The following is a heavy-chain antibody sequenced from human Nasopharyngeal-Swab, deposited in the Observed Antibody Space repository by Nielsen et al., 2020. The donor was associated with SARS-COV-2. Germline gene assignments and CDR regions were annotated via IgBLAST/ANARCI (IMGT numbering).Heavy chain of an antibody. D-gene: IGHD6-13*01. CDR2: IDPSDSYT. V-gene: IGHV5-10-1*01. Sequence: VRQMPGKGLEWMGRIDPSDSYTNYSPSSQGHVTISADKSISTAYLQWSSLKASDTAMYYCARAIIAAAGSYYYYGMDVWGQGTTVTVSS. J-gene: IGHJ6*02. CDR3: ARAIIAAAGSYYYYGMDV.